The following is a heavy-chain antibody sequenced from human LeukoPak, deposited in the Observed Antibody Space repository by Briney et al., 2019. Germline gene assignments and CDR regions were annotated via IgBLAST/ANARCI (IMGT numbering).Heavy chain of an antibody. D-gene: IGHD4-17*01. V-gene: IGHV4-39*02. J-gene: IGHJ4*02. CDR3: AREYGDYDAY. CDR1: GGSISSSSYY. Sequence: SETLSLTCTVSGGSISSSSYYWGWIRQPPGKGLEWIGSIYYSGSTYYNPSLKSRVTISVDTSKNQFSLKLCSVTAADTAVYYCAREYGDYDAYWGQGTLVTVSS. CDR2: IYYSGST.